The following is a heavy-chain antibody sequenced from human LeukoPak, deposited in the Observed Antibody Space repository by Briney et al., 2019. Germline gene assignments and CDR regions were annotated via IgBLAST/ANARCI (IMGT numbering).Heavy chain of an antibody. Sequence: GGSLRLPCAASGFTFSSYSMNWVRQAPGKGLEWVSYISSSSSTIYYADSVKGRFTISRDNAKNSLYLQMNSLRAEDTAVYYCARGRGQVRGVYYFDYWGQGTLVTVSS. D-gene: IGHD3-10*01. CDR2: ISSSSSTI. V-gene: IGHV3-48*04. J-gene: IGHJ4*02. CDR1: GFTFSSYS. CDR3: ARGRGQVRGVYYFDY.